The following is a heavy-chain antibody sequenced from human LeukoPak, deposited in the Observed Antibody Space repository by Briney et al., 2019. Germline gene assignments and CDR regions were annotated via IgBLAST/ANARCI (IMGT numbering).Heavy chain of an antibody. J-gene: IGHJ1*01. Sequence: ASVKVSCKASGYTFTSYDINWVRQATGQGLEWMGWMNPNSGNTGYAQKFQGRATMTRNTSISTAYMELSSLRSEDTAVYYCARGGWQLLLDRGGAPRQYFQHWGQGTLVTVSS. CDR1: GYTFTSYD. CDR3: ARGGWQLLLDRGGAPRQYFQH. D-gene: IGHD2-15*01. CDR2: MNPNSGNT. V-gene: IGHV1-8*01.